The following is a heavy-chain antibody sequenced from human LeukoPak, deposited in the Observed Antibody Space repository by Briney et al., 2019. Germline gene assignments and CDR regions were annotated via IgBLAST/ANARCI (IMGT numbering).Heavy chain of an antibody. V-gene: IGHV4-61*02. CDR2: IYTSGST. D-gene: IGHD1-1*01. Sequence: PSQTLSLTCTVSGGSISSGSYYWSWIRQPAGKGLEWIGRIYTSGSTNYNPSLKSRVTMSVDTSKNQFSLKLSSVTAADTAVYYCARGIDSTYHRVFDYWGQGTLVTVSS. J-gene: IGHJ4*02. CDR1: GGSISSGSYY. CDR3: ARGIDSTYHRVFDY.